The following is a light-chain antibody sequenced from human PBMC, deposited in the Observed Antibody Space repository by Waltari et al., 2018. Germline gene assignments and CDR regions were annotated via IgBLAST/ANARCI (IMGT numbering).Light chain of an antibody. J-gene: IGLJ2*01. Sequence: QSALTQPASVSGSPGQSITIPCTGTSSAVGGYTYVSRYQQNPRKAPKLMIYDVSNRPSGVSNRFSGSKSGNTASLTISGLQAEDEADYYCSSYTSSSTLGVVFGGGTKLTVL. CDR2: DVS. CDR1: SSAVGGYTY. CDR3: SSYTSSSTLGVV. V-gene: IGLV2-14*03.